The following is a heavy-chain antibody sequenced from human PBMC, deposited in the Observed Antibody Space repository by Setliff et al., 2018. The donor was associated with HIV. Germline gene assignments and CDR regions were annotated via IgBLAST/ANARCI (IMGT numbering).Heavy chain of an antibody. CDR3: ARGHYSSSAG. Sequence: PGGSLRLSCVASGFPFSTYWMNWVRQAPGKGLEWVANIKADGSEKYYVDSVKGRFTISRDDAKNSLFLQMNNLRAEDTAVYYCARGHYSSSAGWGRGALVTVSS. CDR2: IKADGSEK. V-gene: IGHV3-7*03. CDR1: GFPFSTYW. D-gene: IGHD6-6*01. J-gene: IGHJ4*02.